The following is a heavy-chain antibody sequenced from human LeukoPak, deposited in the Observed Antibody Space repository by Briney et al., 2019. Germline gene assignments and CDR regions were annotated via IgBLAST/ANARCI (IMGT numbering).Heavy chain of an antibody. CDR1: GGSISSYY. CDR2: IYTSGST. V-gene: IGHV4-4*07. J-gene: IGHJ5*02. CDR3: ARDRITMVRGVIPFDP. Sequence: SETLSLTCTVSGGSISSYYWSWIRQPAGKRLEWIERIYTSGSTNYNPSLKSRVTMSVDTSKNQFSLKLSSVTAADTAVYYCARDRITMVRGVIPFDPWGQGTLLTVSS. D-gene: IGHD3-10*01.